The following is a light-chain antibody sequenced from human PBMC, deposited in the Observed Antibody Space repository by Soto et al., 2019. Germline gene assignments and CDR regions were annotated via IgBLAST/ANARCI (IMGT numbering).Light chain of an antibody. V-gene: IGKV3-15*01. CDR1: QSVSSN. J-gene: IGKJ1*01. CDR2: GTS. CDR3: QQFNNWPWS. Sequence: EIGMTQFQVTRSVSPGEKATLSCRASQSVSSNLAWYQQKPGQAPRLLIYGTSTRATGIPARFSGSGSATEFTLTISGLQSEDFAVYYCQQFNNWPWSFGQGTKVDIK.